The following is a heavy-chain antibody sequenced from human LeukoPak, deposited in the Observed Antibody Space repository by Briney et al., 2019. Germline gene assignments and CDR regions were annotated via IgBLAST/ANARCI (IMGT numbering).Heavy chain of an antibody. CDR1: GGSISSYY. CDR3: ARQDLRFGELPDWYFDL. V-gene: IGHV4-59*08. D-gene: IGHD3-10*01. J-gene: IGHJ2*01. CDR2: IYYSGST. Sequence: SETLSLTCTVSGGSISSYYWSWIRQPPGKGLEWIGYIYYSGSTNYNPSLKSRVTISVDTSKNQFSLKLSSVTAADTAVYYCARQDLRFGELPDWYFDLWGRGTLVTVSS.